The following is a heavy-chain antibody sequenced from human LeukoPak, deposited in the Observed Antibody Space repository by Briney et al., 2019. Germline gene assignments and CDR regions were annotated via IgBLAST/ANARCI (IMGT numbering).Heavy chain of an antibody. CDR3: ARGATVWARMDV. CDR2: ISSGSSTI. Sequence: PGGSLRLSCAASGFTFGSYSMNWVRQAPGKGLEWVSYISSGSSTIYYADSVKGRFTMSRDNAKNSLYLQMNSLRAEDTAVYYCARGATVWARMDVWGEGTTVTVSS. V-gene: IGHV3-48*04. J-gene: IGHJ6*03. D-gene: IGHD4-17*01. CDR1: GFTFGSYS.